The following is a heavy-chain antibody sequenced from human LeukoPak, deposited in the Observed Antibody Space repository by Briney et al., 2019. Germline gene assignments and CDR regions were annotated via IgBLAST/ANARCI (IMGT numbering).Heavy chain of an antibody. CDR2: IRSKGFGGTT. Sequence: GGSLRLSCTASGFTFGDYAMSWVRQAPGKGLEWVGFIRSKGFGGTTEYAASVKGRFTISRDDSKSIAYLQMSSLKIDDTAVYYCARDPPLRTQPHDYWGQGTLVTVSS. CDR3: ARDPPLRTQPHDY. V-gene: IGHV3-49*04. CDR1: GFTFGDYA. J-gene: IGHJ4*02. D-gene: IGHD5-18*01.